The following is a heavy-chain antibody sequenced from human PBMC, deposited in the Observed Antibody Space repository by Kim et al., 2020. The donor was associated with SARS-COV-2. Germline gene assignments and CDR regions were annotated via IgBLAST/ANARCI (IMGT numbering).Heavy chain of an antibody. D-gene: IGHD5-12*01. Sequence: GGSLRLSCAASGFTFSSYSMNWVRQAPGKGLEWVSSISSSSSYIYYADSVKGRFTISRDNAKNSLYLQMNSLRAEDTAVYYCARVVERDGYIIDYWGQGTLVSVSS. J-gene: IGHJ4*02. CDR2: ISSSSSYI. CDR1: GFTFSSYS. V-gene: IGHV3-21*01. CDR3: ARVVERDGYIIDY.